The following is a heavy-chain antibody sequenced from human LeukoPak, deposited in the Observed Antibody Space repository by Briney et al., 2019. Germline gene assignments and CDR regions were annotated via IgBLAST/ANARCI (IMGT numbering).Heavy chain of an antibody. D-gene: IGHD3-10*01. Sequence: GGSLRLSCAASGFXFDDYAIHWVRQAPGKGLEWVSLIRGDGGSTYYADSVKGRFTISRDNSKNSLYLQMNSLRTEDTALYYCATYGSGSYSHYWGQGTLVTVSS. CDR2: IRGDGGST. CDR3: ATYGSGSYSHY. V-gene: IGHV3-43*02. CDR1: GFXFDDYA. J-gene: IGHJ4*02.